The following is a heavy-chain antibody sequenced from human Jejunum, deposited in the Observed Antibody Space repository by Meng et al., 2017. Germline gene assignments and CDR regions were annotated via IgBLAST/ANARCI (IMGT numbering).Heavy chain of an antibody. J-gene: IGHJ5*02. CDR2: IYLTGST. Sequence: LRLSCTVSGGSISSGNYYWSWIRQPAGKGLELIGHIYLTGSTNYNPSLMSRVTISSDTSKNQISLRLNSVTAADTAVYYCAREKGWYDGTQNWFDPWGQGTLVTVSS. D-gene: IGHD6-19*01. CDR3: AREKGWYDGTQNWFDP. CDR1: GGSISSGNYY. V-gene: IGHV4-61*09.